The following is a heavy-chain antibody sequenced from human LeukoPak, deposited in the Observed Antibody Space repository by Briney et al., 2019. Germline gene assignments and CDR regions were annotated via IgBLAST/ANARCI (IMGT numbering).Heavy chain of an antibody. Sequence: ASVTVSCKASGYTFTSYYMHWVRQAPGQGLEWMGIINPSGGSTSYAQKFQGRVTMTRDTSMSTVYMELSSLRSEDTAVYYCARRYYYDSSGYAYYFDYWGQGTLVTVSS. CDR3: ARRYYYDSSGYAYYFDY. CDR1: GYTFTSYY. J-gene: IGHJ4*02. CDR2: INPSGGST. D-gene: IGHD3-22*01. V-gene: IGHV1-46*01.